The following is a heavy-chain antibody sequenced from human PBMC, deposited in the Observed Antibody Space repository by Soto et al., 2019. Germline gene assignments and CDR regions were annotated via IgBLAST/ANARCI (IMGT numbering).Heavy chain of an antibody. D-gene: IGHD2-21*01. CDR1: GGSISSGGYY. V-gene: IGHV4-31*03. CDR3: ARLHWGGSEHMWQNYFDY. Sequence: PSETLSLTCTVSGGSISSGGYYWSWIRQHPGKGLEWIGYIYYSGSTYYNPSLKSRVTISVDTSKNQFSLKLNSVTAADTAVYYCARLHWGGSEHMWQNYFDYWGQGTQVTVSS. CDR2: IYYSGST. J-gene: IGHJ4*02.